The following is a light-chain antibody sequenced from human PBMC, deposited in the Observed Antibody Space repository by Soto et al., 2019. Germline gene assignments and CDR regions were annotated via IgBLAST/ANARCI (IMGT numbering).Light chain of an antibody. CDR2: AAS. CDR1: QSVSSSF. V-gene: IGKV3-20*01. CDR3: QQYGSSPWT. J-gene: IGKJ1*01. Sequence: EIVLTQSPGTLSLSPGERATLSCRASQSVSSSFLAWYQQRPGQAPRLIIYAASSRATGIPDSFSGSGSGTDFTLTISRLEPEDFAVYYCQQYGSSPWTFGQGTKVDIK.